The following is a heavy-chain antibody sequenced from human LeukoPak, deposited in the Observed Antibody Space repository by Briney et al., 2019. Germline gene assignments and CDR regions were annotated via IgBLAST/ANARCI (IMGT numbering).Heavy chain of an antibody. Sequence: ASVKVSCKASGYTFTNYGISWVRQDPGQGLEWMGWISASNGDTNYAQKIQGRVTMTTDTSTSTVYMELRSLRSDDTAVYYCARTHYYDSGAYSAFDIWGQGTMVTVSS. J-gene: IGHJ3*02. D-gene: IGHD3-22*01. CDR3: ARTHYYDSGAYSAFDI. V-gene: IGHV1-18*01. CDR1: GYTFTNYG. CDR2: ISASNGDT.